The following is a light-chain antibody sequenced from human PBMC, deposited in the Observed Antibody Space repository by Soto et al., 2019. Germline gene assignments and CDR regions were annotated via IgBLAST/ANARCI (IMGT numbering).Light chain of an antibody. V-gene: IGLV2-14*03. CDR1: SSDVGGYSY. Sequence: QSVLTQPASVSGSPGQSITISCTRTSSDVGGYSYISWYQHNPGRAPKLMIYDVSNRPSGVSDSFSGSKSGNTASLTISRLQAEDEADYYCSSYTPSSTYVFGSGTKVTVL. CDR3: SSYTPSSTYV. CDR2: DVS. J-gene: IGLJ1*01.